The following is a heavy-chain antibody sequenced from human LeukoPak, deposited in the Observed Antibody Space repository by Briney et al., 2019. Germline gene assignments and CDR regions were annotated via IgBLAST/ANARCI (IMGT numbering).Heavy chain of an antibody. J-gene: IGHJ4*02. CDR2: INPSGGST. V-gene: IGHV1-46*01. D-gene: IGHD5-24*01. CDR1: GYTFTSYY. Sequence: ASVKVSCKASGYTFTSYYMHWVRQAPGQGLEWMGIINPSGGSTSYAQKFQGRVTMTMDMSTSTVYMELSSLRSEDTAVYYCAREEMATIKGFVYWGQGTLVTVSS. CDR3: AREEMATIKGFVY.